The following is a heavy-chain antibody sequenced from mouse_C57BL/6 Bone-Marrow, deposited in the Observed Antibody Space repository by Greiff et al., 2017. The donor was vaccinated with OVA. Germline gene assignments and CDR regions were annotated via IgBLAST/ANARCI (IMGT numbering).Heavy chain of an antibody. CDR1: GYSFTGYY. CDR2: INPSTGGT. V-gene: IGHV1-42*01. CDR3: ARGPFYYAMDY. Sequence: EVQLQQSGPELVKPGASVKISCKASGYSFTGYYMNWVKQSPEKSLEWIGEINPSTGGTTYNQKFKAKATLTVDKSSSTAYMQLKSLTSEDSAFYYCARGPFYYAMDYWGQGTSVTVSS. J-gene: IGHJ4*01.